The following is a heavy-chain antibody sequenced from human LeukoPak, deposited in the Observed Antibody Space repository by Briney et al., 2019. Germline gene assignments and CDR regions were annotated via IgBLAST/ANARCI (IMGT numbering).Heavy chain of an antibody. V-gene: IGHV1-18*01. J-gene: IGHJ5*02. CDR3: ARAELPYYDFWSGYYRFDP. CDR1: GYTFTSYG. CDR2: ISAYNGNT. D-gene: IGHD3-3*01. Sequence: ASVKVSCKASGYTFTSYGISWVRQAPGQGLEWMGWISAYNGNTDYAQKLQGRVTMTTDTSMSTAYMELRSLRSDDTAVYYCARAELPYYDFWSGYYRFDPWGQGTLVTVSS.